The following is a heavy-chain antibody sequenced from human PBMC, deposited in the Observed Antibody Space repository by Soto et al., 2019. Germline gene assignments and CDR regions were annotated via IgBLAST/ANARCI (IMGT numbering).Heavy chain of an antibody. CDR3: AKKQGSFGVVHGGVDY. Sequence: QVQLVESGGGVVQPGRSLRLSCAASGFTFSSYGMHWVRQAPGKGLEWVAVISYDGSNKYYADSVKGRFTISRDNSKNTLYLQMNSLRAEDTAVYYCAKKQGSFGVVHGGVDYWGQGTLVTVSS. V-gene: IGHV3-30*18. D-gene: IGHD3-3*01. CDR2: ISYDGSNK. CDR1: GFTFSSYG. J-gene: IGHJ4*02.